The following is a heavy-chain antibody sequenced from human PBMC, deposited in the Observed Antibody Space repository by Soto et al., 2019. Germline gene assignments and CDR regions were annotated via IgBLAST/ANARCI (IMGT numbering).Heavy chain of an antibody. Sequence: EVQLLESGGGFVQPGGSLRLSCTASGFTFSSYAMDWVRQAPGKGLEWLSAISGGGDASHYADSVKGRFTISRDDSKKTLYLQMTSLKPEDTAVYYCTADDAIQLWSPADHWGQGTLVTVSS. CDR2: ISGGGDAS. D-gene: IGHD5-18*01. V-gene: IGHV3-23*01. CDR1: GFTFSSYA. CDR3: TADDAIQLWSPADH. J-gene: IGHJ4*02.